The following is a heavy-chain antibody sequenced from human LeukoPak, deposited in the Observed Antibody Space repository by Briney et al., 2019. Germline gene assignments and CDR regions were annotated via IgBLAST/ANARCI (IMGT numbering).Heavy chain of an antibody. Sequence: GGSLRLSCAASGFTFSSYSMNWVRQAPGKGLEWVSSISSSSSYIYYADSVKGRFTISRDNAKNSLYLQMNSLRAEDTAVYYCASMDDISGSDAFDIWRQGTMVTVSS. V-gene: IGHV3-21*01. CDR3: ASMDDISGSDAFDI. CDR1: GFTFSSYS. CDR2: ISSSSSYI. D-gene: IGHD3-22*01. J-gene: IGHJ3*02.